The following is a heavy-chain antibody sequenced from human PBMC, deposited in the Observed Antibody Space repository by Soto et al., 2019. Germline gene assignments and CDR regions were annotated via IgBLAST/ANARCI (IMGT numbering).Heavy chain of an antibody. CDR3: ERGRIYYGLFDY. D-gene: IGHD3-10*01. V-gene: IGHV4-59*11. CDR1: GGTIVNHC. CDR2: IYYSGST. J-gene: IGHJ4*02. Sequence: PSETLSLTKTVSGGTIVNHCGHWILQSPGKGLEWIGYIYYSGSTNSNPSLKSRVTISIATSKNQFSLRLSSVTAEDTAVYYCERGRIYYGLFDYWVKGSQVTVSS.